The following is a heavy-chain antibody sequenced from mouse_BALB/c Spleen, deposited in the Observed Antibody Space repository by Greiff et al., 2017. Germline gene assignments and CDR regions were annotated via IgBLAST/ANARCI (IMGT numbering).Heavy chain of an antibody. Sequence: EVQGVESGGGLVQPGGSLKLSCAASGFTFSSYGMSWVRQTPDKRLELVATINSNGGSTYYPDSVKGRFTISRDNAKNTLYLQMSSLKSEDTAMYYCARDFYYDYDEGFAYWGQGTLVTVSA. CDR3: ARDFYYDYDEGFAY. CDR1: GFTFSSYG. J-gene: IGHJ3*01. V-gene: IGHV5-6-3*01. D-gene: IGHD2-4*01. CDR2: INSNGGST.